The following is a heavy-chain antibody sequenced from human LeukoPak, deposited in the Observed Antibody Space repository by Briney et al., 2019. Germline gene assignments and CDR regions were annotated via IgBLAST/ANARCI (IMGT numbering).Heavy chain of an antibody. CDR3: ARYISWWDV. Sequence: HPGGSLRLTCAASGFTFSDYTMNWVCQAPGKGLEWVSSISGTSNYIYYADSVRGRFTISRDNAKNSLYLQMNTLRPEDTAVYYCARYISWWDVWGKGTTVTISS. D-gene: IGHD6-13*01. CDR2: ISGTSNYI. J-gene: IGHJ6*04. CDR1: GFTFSDYT. V-gene: IGHV3-21*01.